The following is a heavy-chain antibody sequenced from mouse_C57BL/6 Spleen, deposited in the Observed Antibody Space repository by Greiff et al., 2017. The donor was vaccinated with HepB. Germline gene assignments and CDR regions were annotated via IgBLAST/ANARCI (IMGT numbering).Heavy chain of an antibody. Sequence: QVQLKESGAELARPGASVKMSCKASGYTFTSYTMHWVKQRPGQGLEWIGYINPSSGYTKYNQKFKDKATLTADKSSSTAYMQLSSLTSEDSAVYYCARWGLGLDYWGQGTTLTVSS. CDR1: GYTFTSYT. J-gene: IGHJ2*01. CDR3: ARWGLGLDY. CDR2: INPSSGYT. V-gene: IGHV1-4*01. D-gene: IGHD3-3*01.